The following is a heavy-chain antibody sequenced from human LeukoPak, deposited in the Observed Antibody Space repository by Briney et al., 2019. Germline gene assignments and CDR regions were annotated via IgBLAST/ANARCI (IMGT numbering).Heavy chain of an antibody. J-gene: IGHJ4*02. D-gene: IGHD6-13*01. CDR1: GDSISSTNYY. V-gene: IGHV4-39*01. CDR2: IYYDGST. Sequence: SETLSLTCTASGDSISSTNYYWGWIRQPPGMGLEWIGNIYYDGSTYYSPSLKSRVAISLDTSKNQFSLKLTSVTAADTAVYYCASHAPSGDSSSWYYFDYWGQGTLVTVSS. CDR3: ASHAPSGDSSSWYYFDY.